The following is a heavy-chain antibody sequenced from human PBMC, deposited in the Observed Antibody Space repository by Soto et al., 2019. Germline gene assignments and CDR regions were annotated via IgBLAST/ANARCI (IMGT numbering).Heavy chain of an antibody. CDR2: IIPMFGTA. CDR1: GDTFRNYA. D-gene: IGHD3-16*01. V-gene: IGHV1-69*18. CDR3: ARESASKTGLALDL. Sequence: QVHLVQSGAEVKKPGSSVKDSCKASGDTFRNYAIDWVRQAPGQGLEWMGSIIPMFGTANYAQKFQARVTITADGATTTAFMELISVTSEDTAVYYCARESASKTGLALDLWGQGTLITVSS. J-gene: IGHJ5*02.